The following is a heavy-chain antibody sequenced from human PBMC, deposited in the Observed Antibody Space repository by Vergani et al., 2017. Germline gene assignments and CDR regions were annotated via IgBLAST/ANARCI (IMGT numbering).Heavy chain of an antibody. D-gene: IGHD3-10*01. V-gene: IGHV4-34*01. CDR3: ARARWFGELFVFDP. J-gene: IGHJ5*02. Sequence: QVQLQQWGAGLLKPSETLSLTCAVYGGSFSGYYWSWIRQPPGKGLEWIGEINHSGSTNYNPSLKSRVTISVDTSKNQFSLKLSSVTAADTAVYYCARARWFGELFVFDPWGQGTLVTVSS. CDR1: GGSFSGYY. CDR2: INHSGST.